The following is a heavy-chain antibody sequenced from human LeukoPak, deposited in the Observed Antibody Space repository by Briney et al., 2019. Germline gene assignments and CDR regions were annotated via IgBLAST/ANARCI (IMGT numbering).Heavy chain of an antibody. CDR3: ARIYSYGPEYYFDY. Sequence: GRSLRLSCAASGFTFSSYAMHWVRQAPGKGLEWVAVISYDGSNKYYADSVKGRFTISRDNSKNTLYLQMNSLRAEDTAVYYCARIYSYGPEYYFDYWGQGTLVTVSS. CDR1: GFTFSSYA. CDR2: ISYDGSNK. J-gene: IGHJ4*02. D-gene: IGHD5-18*01. V-gene: IGHV3-30*04.